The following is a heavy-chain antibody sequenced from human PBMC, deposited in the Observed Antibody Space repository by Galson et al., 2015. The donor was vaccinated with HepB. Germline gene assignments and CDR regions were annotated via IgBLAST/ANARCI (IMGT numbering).Heavy chain of an antibody. V-gene: IGHV3-30*04. J-gene: IGHJ4*02. Sequence: SLRLSCAASGFTFSSYAMHWVRQAPGKGLEWVAVISYDGSNKYHADSVKGRFTISRDNSKNTLYLQMNSLRAEDTAVYYCAREARVAAAGTELYFDYWGQGTLVTVSS. D-gene: IGHD6-13*01. CDR1: GFTFSSYA. CDR2: ISYDGSNK. CDR3: AREARVAAAGTELYFDY.